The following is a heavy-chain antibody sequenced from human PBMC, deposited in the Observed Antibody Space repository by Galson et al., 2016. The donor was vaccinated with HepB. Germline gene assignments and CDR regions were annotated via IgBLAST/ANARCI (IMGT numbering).Heavy chain of an antibody. Sequence: PALVKPTQTLTLTCTVSGQSLQDSKVGVGWIRQPPGKAPEWLGIIYWDDDRRYSPSLKNRISIAQDMSKNEVVLTLANVEPGDTGTYYCARRSDSSGEPCFDYWGQGILVTDAS. V-gene: IGHV2-5*02. CDR2: IYWDDDR. J-gene: IGHJ4*02. D-gene: IGHD1-26*01. CDR3: ARRSDSSGEPCFDY. CDR1: GQSLQDSKVG.